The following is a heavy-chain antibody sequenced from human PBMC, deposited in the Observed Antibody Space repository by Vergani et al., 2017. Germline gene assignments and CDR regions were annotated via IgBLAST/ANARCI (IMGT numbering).Heavy chain of an antibody. D-gene: IGHD2-2*01. CDR1: GFTFSSYA. Sequence: EVQLLESGGGLVQPGGSLRLSCAASGFTFSSYAMSGVRQAPGKGLEWGSAMSGSGGSTYYADSVKGRFTISRDNSKNTLYLQMNSLRAEDTAVYYCAKASRKYCSSTSCVHYMDVWGKGTTVTVSS. CDR2: MSGSGGST. J-gene: IGHJ6*03. V-gene: IGHV3-23*01. CDR3: AKASRKYCSSTSCVHYMDV.